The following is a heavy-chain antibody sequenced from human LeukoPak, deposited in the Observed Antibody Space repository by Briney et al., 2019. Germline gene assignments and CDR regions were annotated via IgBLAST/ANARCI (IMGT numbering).Heavy chain of an antibody. J-gene: IGHJ4*02. D-gene: IGHD4-17*01. CDR1: GFTLSSYA. CDR2: ISGSGGST. CDR3: AKAGMTTGDYFDY. V-gene: IGHV3-23*01. Sequence: GGSLRLSCAASGFTLSSYAMSWVRQAPGKGLEWVSAISGSGGSTYYADSVKGRFTISRDNSKNTLYLQMNSLGAEDTAVYYCAKAGMTTGDYFDYWGQGTLVTVSS.